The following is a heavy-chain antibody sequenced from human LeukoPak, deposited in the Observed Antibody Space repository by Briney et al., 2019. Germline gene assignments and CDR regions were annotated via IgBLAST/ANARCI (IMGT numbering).Heavy chain of an antibody. CDR3: AKDRPNYYGSNGHYYKLNGDC. Sequence: HPGGSLRLSCAGSGFTFSSYAMSWVRQAPGKGVEWVSSITSSGAATYYADSVKGRFTISRDNSDNTLYLQMNSLRAEDTAVYYCAKDRPNYYGSNGHYYKLNGDCWGQGTLVTVSS. CDR2: ITSSGAAT. J-gene: IGHJ4*02. D-gene: IGHD3-22*01. V-gene: IGHV3-23*01. CDR1: GFTFSSYA.